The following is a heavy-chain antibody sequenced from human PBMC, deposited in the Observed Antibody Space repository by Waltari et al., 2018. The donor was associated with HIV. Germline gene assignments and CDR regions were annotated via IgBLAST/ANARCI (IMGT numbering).Heavy chain of an antibody. D-gene: IGHD1-26*01. CDR1: GFTFTNRW. Sequence: EVQLMESGGGLVQSGGCLRLWCAGSGFTFTNRWGSWVRQPPGKGLEWVAYIKDDGSEKYYMGSVKGRFTISRDNAKNSMFLQMNSLRAEDTAVYYCARIGTFPHNYAIDFWGQGTTVTVSS. CDR3: ARIGTFPHNYAIDF. CDR2: IKDDGSEK. V-gene: IGHV3-7*01. J-gene: IGHJ6*02.